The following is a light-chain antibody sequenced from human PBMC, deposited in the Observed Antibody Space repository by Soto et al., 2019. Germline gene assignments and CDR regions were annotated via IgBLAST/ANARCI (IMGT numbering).Light chain of an antibody. CDR3: SSYTSRTTLYV. V-gene: IGLV2-14*01. CDR2: EVS. J-gene: IGLJ1*01. Sequence: QSVLTQPASVSGSPGQSITISCTGTSSDVGFYNYVSWYQQHPGKAPKLLIYEVSNRPSGVSNRFSGSKSGNTASLTISGLQAEDEAEYYCSSYTSRTTLYVFGTGTKVTVL. CDR1: SSDVGFYNY.